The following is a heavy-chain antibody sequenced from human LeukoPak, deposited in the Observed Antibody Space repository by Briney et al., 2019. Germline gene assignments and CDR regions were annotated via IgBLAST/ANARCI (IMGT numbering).Heavy chain of an antibody. Sequence: PSETLSLTCTVSGGSISSYYWSWIRQPPGKGLEWIGYIYYSGSTNYNPSLKSRVTISVDTSKNQFSLKLSSVTAADTAVYYCARLYYDSSGYFGFDYWGQGTLVTVSS. CDR2: IYYSGST. CDR1: GGSISSYY. V-gene: IGHV4-59*01. J-gene: IGHJ4*02. CDR3: ARLYYDSSGYFGFDY. D-gene: IGHD3-22*01.